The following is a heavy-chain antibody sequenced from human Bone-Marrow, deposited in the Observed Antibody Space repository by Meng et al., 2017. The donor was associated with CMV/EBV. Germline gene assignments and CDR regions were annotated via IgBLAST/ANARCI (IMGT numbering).Heavy chain of an antibody. CDR2: IYPAGST. CDR1: GFSVSRDY. Sequence: GGSLRLSCAVSGFSVSRDYINWARQSPGKGLEWVSVIYPAGSTYYADSVKGRFTISRDSSKNTLHLQMNSLRAEDTAVYYCAKVSWSYYYFCMDVWGQGTTVTVSS. CDR3: AKVSWSYYYFCMDV. J-gene: IGHJ6*02. D-gene: IGHD3-3*01. V-gene: IGHV3-53*01.